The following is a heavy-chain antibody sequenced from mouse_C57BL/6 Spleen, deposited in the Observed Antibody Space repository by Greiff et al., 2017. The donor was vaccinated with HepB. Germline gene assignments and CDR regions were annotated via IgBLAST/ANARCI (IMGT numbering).Heavy chain of an antibody. D-gene: IGHD2-12*01. V-gene: IGHV1-61*01. Sequence: VQLQQPGAELVRPGSSVKLSCKASGYTFTSYWMDWVKQRPGQGLEWIGNIYPSDSETHYNQKFKDKATLTVDKSSSTAYMQLSSLTSEDSAVYYCARGAFDDDPFAYWGQGTLVTVSA. CDR2: IYPSDSET. CDR1: GYTFTSYW. CDR3: ARGAFDDDPFAY. J-gene: IGHJ3*01.